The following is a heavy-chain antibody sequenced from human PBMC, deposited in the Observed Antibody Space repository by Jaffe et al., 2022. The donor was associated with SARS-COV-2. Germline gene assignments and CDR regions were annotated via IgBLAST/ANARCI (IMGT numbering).Heavy chain of an antibody. D-gene: IGHD7-27*01. Sequence: QVQLVESGGGVVQPGRSLRLSCTASGFILSGYTMHWVRQAPGKGLEWVALVSYDGTEKYYVDSVKGRFTISRDNSKNTLYLQMNSLRGDDTAVYYCAREKRATSGQNWFDPWGQGTLVTVSS. CDR3: AREKRATSGQNWFDP. V-gene: IGHV3-30*04. CDR1: GFILSGYT. J-gene: IGHJ5*02. CDR2: VSYDGTEK.